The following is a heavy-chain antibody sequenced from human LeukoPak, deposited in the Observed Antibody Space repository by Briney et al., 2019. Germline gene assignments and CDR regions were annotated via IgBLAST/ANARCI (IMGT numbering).Heavy chain of an antibody. J-gene: IGHJ6*02. Sequence: SVKVSCKASGGTFSSYAISWVRQAPGQGLEWMGRIIPILGIANYAQKFQGRVTITADKSTSTAYMELSSLRSEDTAVYYCAGGFSQDIVVVVAATYGMDVWGQGTTVTVSS. CDR2: IIPILGIA. CDR1: GGTFSSYA. CDR3: AGGFSQDIVVVVAATYGMDV. D-gene: IGHD2-15*01. V-gene: IGHV1-69*04.